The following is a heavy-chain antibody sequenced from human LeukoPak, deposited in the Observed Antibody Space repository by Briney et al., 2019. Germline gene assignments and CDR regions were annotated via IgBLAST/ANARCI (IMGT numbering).Heavy chain of an antibody. Sequence: GASVKVSCKASGYTFTGYYTHWVRQAPGQGLEWMGPINPNSGGTNYAQKFQGRVTMTRDTSISTAYMELSRLRSDDTAVYYCAVVDTAMVTFDYWGQGTLVTVSS. V-gene: IGHV1-2*06. D-gene: IGHD5-18*01. CDR1: GYTFTGYY. CDR3: AVVDTAMVTFDY. CDR2: INPNSGGT. J-gene: IGHJ4*02.